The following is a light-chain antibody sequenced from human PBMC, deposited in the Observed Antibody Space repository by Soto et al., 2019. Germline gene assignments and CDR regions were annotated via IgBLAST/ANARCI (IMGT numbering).Light chain of an antibody. J-gene: IGKJ2*01. CDR3: QQYGSSPRYT. V-gene: IGKV3-20*01. Sequence: EIVLTQSPGTLSLSPGERATLSCRASQSVSSSHLAWYQQKPGQAPRLLIYGASSRATGIPDRFSGSGSGTHFTLTISRLEPEDFAVYYCQQYGSSPRYTFGQGTKLEIK. CDR1: QSVSSSH. CDR2: GAS.